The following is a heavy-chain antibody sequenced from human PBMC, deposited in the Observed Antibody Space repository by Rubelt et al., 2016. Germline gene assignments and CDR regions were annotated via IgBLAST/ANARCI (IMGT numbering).Heavy chain of an antibody. CDR3: ARARGSSGGVY. CDR2: MNPNSGNT. J-gene: IGHJ4*02. CDR1: GGTFSSHA. D-gene: IGHD6-13*01. V-gene: IGHV1-8*02. Sequence: QVQLVQSGAEVKKPGSSVKVSCKASGGTFSSHAISWVRQAPGQGLEWMGWMNPNSGNTGYEQKSQGRVTMTRNTSISTAYMELSSLRSEDTAVYYCARARGSSGGVYWGQGTLVTVSP.